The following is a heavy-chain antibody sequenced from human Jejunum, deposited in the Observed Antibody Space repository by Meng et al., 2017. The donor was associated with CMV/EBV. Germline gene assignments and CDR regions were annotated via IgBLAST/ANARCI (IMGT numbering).Heavy chain of an antibody. D-gene: IGHD1-1*01. Sequence: CSVSGGSVSSDGDSWGWIRQPPGKGLEWIGSFYYTGSTYYNPSLKSRVTISRRTSDNLFSLTLNSVTVADTAVYFCARDRGWGTGFDYWGQGILVTVSS. J-gene: IGHJ4*02. V-gene: IGHV4-39*07. CDR1: GGSVSSDGDS. CDR3: ARDRGWGTGFDY. CDR2: FYYTGST.